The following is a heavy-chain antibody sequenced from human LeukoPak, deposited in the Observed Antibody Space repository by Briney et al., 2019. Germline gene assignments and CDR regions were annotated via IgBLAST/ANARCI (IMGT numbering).Heavy chain of an antibody. V-gene: IGHV4-59*01. J-gene: IGHJ6*03. D-gene: IGHD3-22*01. CDR2: IYYSGST. CDR3: TRGSIAYYYMDV. CDR1: GGSISSYY. Sequence: SETLSLTCTVSGGSISSYYWSWIRQPPGKGLEWIGFIYYSGSTNYNPSLKSRVTISVDTSKNQFSLKLSSVTAADTAVYYCTRGSIAYYYMDVWGKGTTVTISS.